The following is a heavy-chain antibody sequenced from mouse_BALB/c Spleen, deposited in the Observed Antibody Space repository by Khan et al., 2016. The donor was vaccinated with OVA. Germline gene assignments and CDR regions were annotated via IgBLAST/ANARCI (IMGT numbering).Heavy chain of an antibody. Sequence: QVQLKESGPGLVQPSQSLSITCTVSGFSLTTYGVHWVRQSPGKGLEWLGVIWSGGSTDYNAVFISRVSISKDSSKSQVFFKMDSLQVNDTAIYYCARNYDYDEGLAYWGQGTLVTVSA. V-gene: IGHV2-2*02. CDR1: GFSLTTYG. D-gene: IGHD2-4*01. J-gene: IGHJ3*01. CDR2: IWSGGST. CDR3: ARNYDYDEGLAY.